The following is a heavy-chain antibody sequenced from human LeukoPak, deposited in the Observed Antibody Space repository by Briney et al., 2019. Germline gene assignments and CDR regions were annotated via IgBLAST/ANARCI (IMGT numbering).Heavy chain of an antibody. Sequence: PSETLSLTCAVYGGSFGGYYWSWIRQPPGKGLEWIGEINHSGSTNYNPSLKSRVTISVDTSKNQFSLKLSSVTAADTAVYYCARYCSSTSCYRYYYYGLDVWGQGTTVTVSS. V-gene: IGHV4-34*01. D-gene: IGHD2-2*01. CDR1: GGSFGGYY. CDR2: INHSGST. CDR3: ARYCSSTSCYRYYYYGLDV. J-gene: IGHJ6*02.